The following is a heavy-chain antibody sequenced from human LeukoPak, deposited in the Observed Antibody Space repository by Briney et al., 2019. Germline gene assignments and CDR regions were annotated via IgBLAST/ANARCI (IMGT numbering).Heavy chain of an antibody. Sequence: PSETLSLTCTVSGGSISSYYWSWIRQPPGKGLEWIGNIYYSGSTNYNPSLKSRVTISVDTSKNQFSLKLSSVTAADTAVYYCAGDRYSSSWYSYWGQGTLVTVSS. CDR3: AGDRYSSSWYSY. J-gene: IGHJ1*01. CDR1: GGSISSYY. D-gene: IGHD6-13*01. CDR2: IYYSGST. V-gene: IGHV4-59*01.